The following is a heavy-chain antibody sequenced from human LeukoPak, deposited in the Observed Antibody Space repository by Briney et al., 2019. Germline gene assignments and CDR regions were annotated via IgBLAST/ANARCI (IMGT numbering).Heavy chain of an antibody. D-gene: IGHD3-22*01. CDR3: AKDSSITMIVVVITLDY. J-gene: IGHJ4*02. CDR2: FSGSGGST. Sequence: GGSLRLSCVASGFTFSTYAMNWVRQAPGKGLEWVSGFSGSGGSTYYADSVKGRFTISRDNSKNTLYLQMNSLRAEDTAVYYCAKDSSITMIVVVITLDYWGQGTLVTVSS. V-gene: IGHV3-23*01. CDR1: GFTFSTYA.